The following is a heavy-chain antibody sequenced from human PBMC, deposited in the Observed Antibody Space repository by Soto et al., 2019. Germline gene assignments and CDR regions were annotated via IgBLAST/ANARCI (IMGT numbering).Heavy chain of an antibody. CDR1: GFTFISYA. Sequence: QVQLVESGGGVVQPGRSLRLSCAASGFTFISYAMHWVRQAPGKGLEWVAVISFDGSSEYYADSVKGRFTISRDKSKNTVYLQLNCLRSEDKAVYYCARSRHGSGSYTHFYYGLDVWGQGTMVTASS. V-gene: IGHV3-30-3*01. J-gene: IGHJ6*02. CDR2: ISFDGSSE. CDR3: ARSRHGSGSYTHFYYGLDV. D-gene: IGHD3-10*01.